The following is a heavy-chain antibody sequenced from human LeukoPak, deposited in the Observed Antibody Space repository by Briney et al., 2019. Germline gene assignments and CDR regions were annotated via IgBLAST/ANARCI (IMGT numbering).Heavy chain of an antibody. J-gene: IGHJ6*04. CDR2: ISYDGSNK. CDR3: VGGRFEYPMDV. V-gene: IGHV3-30*03. D-gene: IGHD2-2*01. CDR1: GFTFSSYG. Sequence: PGRSLRLSCAASGFTFSSYGMHWVRQAPGKGLEWVAVISYDGSNKYYADSVKGRFTISRDNSKNTLYLQMNSLRAEDTAVYYCVGGRFEYPMDVWGKGTTVTVSS.